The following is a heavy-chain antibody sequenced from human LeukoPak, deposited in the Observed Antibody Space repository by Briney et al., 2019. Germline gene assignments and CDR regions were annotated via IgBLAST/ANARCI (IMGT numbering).Heavy chain of an antibody. V-gene: IGHV5-51*01. CDR3: ARRAVLWFGESPTGGWFDP. D-gene: IGHD3-10*01. CDR1: GYSFTSYW. Sequence: KLGESLKISCKGSGYSFTSYWIDWVRQMPGKGLEWMGIIYPGDSDTRYSPSFQGQVTISADKSISTAYLQWSSLKASDTAMYYCARRAVLWFGESPTGGWFDPWGQGTLVTVSS. J-gene: IGHJ5*02. CDR2: IYPGDSDT.